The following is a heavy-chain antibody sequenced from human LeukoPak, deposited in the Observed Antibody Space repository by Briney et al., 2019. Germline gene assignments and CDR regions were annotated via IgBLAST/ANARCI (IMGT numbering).Heavy chain of an antibody. CDR3: AKDGVWQSYYFDY. J-gene: IGHJ4*02. CDR2: ISDSSGHT. CDR1: GFTFSTYA. V-gene: IGHV3-23*01. Sequence: PGGSLRLSCAASGFTFSTYAMSWDRQAPGMGLEWVSSISDSSGHTYYADSVRGRFTISRDNSKNTVFLQMNSLRAEDTAIYYCAKDGVWQSYYFDYWGQGTLVTVSS. D-gene: IGHD6-19*01.